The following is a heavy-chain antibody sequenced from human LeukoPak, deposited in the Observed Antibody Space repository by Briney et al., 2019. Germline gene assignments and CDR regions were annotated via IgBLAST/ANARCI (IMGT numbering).Heavy chain of an antibody. J-gene: IGHJ4*02. CDR3: AREISDYASAY. D-gene: IGHD4-17*01. V-gene: IGHV1-2*02. CDR1: GYSLNAYY. CDR2: INPNSGGT. Sequence: ASVKVSCKASGYSLNAYYMHWVRQAPGQGLEWMGWINPNSGGTNYAQKFQGRVTMTSDTSITTAYMDLSRLTSDDTAVYYCAREISDYASAYWGQGTLVTVSS.